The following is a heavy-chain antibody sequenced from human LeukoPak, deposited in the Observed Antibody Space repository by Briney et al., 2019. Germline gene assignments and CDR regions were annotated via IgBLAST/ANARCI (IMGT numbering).Heavy chain of an antibody. Sequence: GGSLRLSCAASGFTVSSNYMSWVRQAPGKGLEWVSVIYSGGSTYYADSVKGRFTISRDNSKNTLYLQMNSLRAEDTAVYYCARDAHSSSWYAFHYWGQGTLVTVSS. D-gene: IGHD6-13*01. CDR3: ARDAHSSSWYAFHY. V-gene: IGHV3-66*01. J-gene: IGHJ4*02. CDR2: IYSGGST. CDR1: GFTVSSNY.